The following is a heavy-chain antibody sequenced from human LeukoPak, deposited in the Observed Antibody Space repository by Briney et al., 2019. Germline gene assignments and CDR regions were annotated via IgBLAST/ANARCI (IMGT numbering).Heavy chain of an antibody. CDR2: IYYSGST. CDR3: ATAYYDFWSGPGDSYYYYMDV. CDR1: GGSISSYY. Sequence: SETLSLTCTVSGGSISSYYWSWIRQPPGKGLEWIGYIYYSGSTNYNPSLKSRVTISVDTSKNQFSLKLSSVTAADTAVYYCATAYYDFWSGPGDSYYYYMDVWGKGTTVTVSS. J-gene: IGHJ6*03. V-gene: IGHV4-59*01. D-gene: IGHD3-3*01.